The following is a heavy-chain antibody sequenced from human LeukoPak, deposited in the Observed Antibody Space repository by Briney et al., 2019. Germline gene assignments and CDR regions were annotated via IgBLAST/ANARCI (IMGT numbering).Heavy chain of an antibody. CDR1: GFTFSSYE. J-gene: IGHJ4*02. V-gene: IGHV3-48*03. D-gene: IGHD3-10*01. CDR3: ARDLSGSYYNWAYYLDY. CDR2: ISSSGSTI. Sequence: GGSLRLSCAASGFTFSSYEMNWVRQAPGKGLEWVSYISSSGSTIYYADSVKGRFTITRDNAKNSLYLQMNSLRAEDTAVYYCARDLSGSYYNWAYYLDYWGQGTLVTVSS.